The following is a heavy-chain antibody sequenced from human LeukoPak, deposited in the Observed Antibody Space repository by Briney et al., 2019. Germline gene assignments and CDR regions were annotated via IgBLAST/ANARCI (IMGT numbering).Heavy chain of an antibody. Sequence: PSETLSLTCTVSGGSISSGGYYWSWIRQHPGKGLEWIGYIYYSGSTYYNPSLKSRVTISEDTSKNQFSLKLSSVTAADTAVYYCARGYYDSSGYRQDYWGQGTLVTVSS. CDR2: IYYSGST. V-gene: IGHV4-31*03. CDR1: GGSISSGGYY. CDR3: ARGYYDSSGYRQDY. D-gene: IGHD3-22*01. J-gene: IGHJ4*02.